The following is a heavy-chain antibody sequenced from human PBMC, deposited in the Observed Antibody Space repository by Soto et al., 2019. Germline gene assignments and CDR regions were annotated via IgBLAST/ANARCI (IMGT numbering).Heavy chain of an antibody. D-gene: IGHD2-2*01. J-gene: IGHJ6*02. CDR1: GGSISSGGYY. Sequence: PSETLSLTCTVSGGSISSGGYYWSWIRQHPGKGLEWIGYIYYSGSTYYNPSLKSRVTISVDTSKNQFSLKLSSVTAADTAVYYCARYCSSTSCYGMDVWGQGTTVTVSS. V-gene: IGHV4-31*03. CDR2: IYYSGST. CDR3: ARYCSSTSCYGMDV.